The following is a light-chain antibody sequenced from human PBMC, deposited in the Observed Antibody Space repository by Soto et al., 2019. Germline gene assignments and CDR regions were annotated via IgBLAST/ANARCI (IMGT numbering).Light chain of an antibody. J-gene: IGLJ1*01. Sequence: QSVLTQPPSVSGVPGQRVTISCIGTSSNIGAPFDVHWYQQLPGTAPKLLIYGSINRPSGVPDRFSGSKSGTSASLAITGLQADDEADYYCQSYDNILSAYVFGAGTKLTVL. CDR1: SSNIGAPFD. CDR3: QSYDNILSAYV. CDR2: GSI. V-gene: IGLV1-40*01.